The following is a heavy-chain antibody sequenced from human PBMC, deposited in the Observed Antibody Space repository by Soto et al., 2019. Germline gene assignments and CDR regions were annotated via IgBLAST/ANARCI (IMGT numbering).Heavy chain of an antibody. CDR2: TYYRSKWYN. J-gene: IGHJ6*02. CDR3: TRDRWIPAAGRGEYYYGLDV. D-gene: IGHD6-13*01. V-gene: IGHV6-1*01. CDR1: GDSVSSNSAA. Sequence: SQTLSLTCAISGDSVSSNSAAWNWIRQSPSRGLEWLGRTYYRSKWYNDYVVSVKSRITINPDTSKNQFSLQLNSVTPEDTAVYYFTRDRWIPAAGRGEYYYGLDVWGQGTTVTVSS.